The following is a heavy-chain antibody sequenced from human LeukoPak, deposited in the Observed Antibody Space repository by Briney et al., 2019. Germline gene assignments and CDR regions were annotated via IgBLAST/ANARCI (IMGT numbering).Heavy chain of an antibody. CDR2: ISSSSSII. CDR1: GFTFSSYS. V-gene: IGHV3-48*02. Sequence: GGSLRLSCAASGFTFSSYSMNWVRQAPGKGLEWVSYISSSSSIIYYADSVKGRFTISRDNAKNSLYLQMNSLRDEGTAVYYCARTTGSYYGHFDYWGQGTLVTVSS. J-gene: IGHJ4*02. CDR3: ARTTGSYYGHFDY. D-gene: IGHD1-26*01.